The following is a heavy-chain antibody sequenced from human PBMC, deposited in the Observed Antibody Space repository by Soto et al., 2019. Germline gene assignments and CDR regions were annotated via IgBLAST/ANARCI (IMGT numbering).Heavy chain of an antibody. CDR3: ARESEDLTSNFDY. CDR2: MNPGSGKT. V-gene: IGHV1-8*02. CDR1: GYTFINFD. J-gene: IGHJ4*02. Sequence: ASVKVSCKASGYTFINFDISWVRQAAGHGLEWLGWMNPGSGKTGYASKFQGRVAMTRDASTGTSHLEMNSLRAEDTAVYYCARESEDLTSNFDYWGQGTLVTVSS.